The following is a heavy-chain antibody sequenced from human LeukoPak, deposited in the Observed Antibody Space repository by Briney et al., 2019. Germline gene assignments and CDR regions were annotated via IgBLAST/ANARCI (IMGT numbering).Heavy chain of an antibody. CDR3: ARDLEGSPGAFDI. D-gene: IGHD6-13*01. J-gene: IGHJ3*02. CDR2: IYYSGST. CDR1: GGSISSYY. Sequence: PSETLSLTCTVSGGSISSYYWSWIRQPPGKGLEWIGYIYYSGSTNYNPSLKSRVTISADTSKNQFSLKLSSVTAADTAVYYCARDLEGSPGAFDIWGQGTMVTVSS. V-gene: IGHV4-59*01.